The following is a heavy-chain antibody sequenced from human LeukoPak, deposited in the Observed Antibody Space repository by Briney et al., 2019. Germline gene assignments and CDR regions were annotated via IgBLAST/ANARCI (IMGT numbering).Heavy chain of an antibody. CDR3: AREVGTPQAFDI. Sequence: GGSLRLSCAASGFTFSSYAMHWVRQAPGKGLEWVAVISYDGSNKYYADSVKGRFTISRDNSKNTLYLQMNSLKAEDTAIYYCAREVGTPQAFDIWGQGTMVTVSS. CDR2: ISYDGSNK. V-gene: IGHV3-30*04. D-gene: IGHD1-26*01. CDR1: GFTFSSYA. J-gene: IGHJ3*02.